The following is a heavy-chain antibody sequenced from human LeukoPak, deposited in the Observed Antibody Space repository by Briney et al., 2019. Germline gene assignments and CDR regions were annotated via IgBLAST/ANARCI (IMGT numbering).Heavy chain of an antibody. D-gene: IGHD6-19*01. Sequence: GGSLRLSCAASGFTFRNYAMNWVRQAPGKGLEWVSAILGSGGRTYYADSVMGRFTISRDNSKNTLYLQMITLRAEDTAVYYCGKTTTGYSSGRNPAWPVDYWGQGTLVTVSS. V-gene: IGHV3-23*01. J-gene: IGHJ4*02. CDR2: ILGSGGRT. CDR1: GFTFRNYA. CDR3: GKTTTGYSSGRNPAWPVDY.